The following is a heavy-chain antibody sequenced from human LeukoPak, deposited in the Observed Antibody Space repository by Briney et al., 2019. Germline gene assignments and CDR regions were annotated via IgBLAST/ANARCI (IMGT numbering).Heavy chain of an antibody. D-gene: IGHD3-22*01. J-gene: IGHJ3*02. CDR3: ARDYYDSSGPSDAFDI. Sequence: PSETLSLACTVSGGSISSSSYYWGWIRQPPGKGLEWIGSIYHSGSTYYNPSLKSRVTISVDTSKSQFSLKLSSVTAADTAVYYCARDYYDSSGPSDAFDIWGQGTMVTVSS. CDR1: GGSISSSSYY. V-gene: IGHV4-39*07. CDR2: IYHSGST.